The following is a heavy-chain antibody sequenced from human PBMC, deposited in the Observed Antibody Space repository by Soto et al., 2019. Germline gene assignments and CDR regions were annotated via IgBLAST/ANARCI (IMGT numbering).Heavy chain of an antibody. J-gene: IGHJ4*02. V-gene: IGHV3-23*01. D-gene: IGHD3-9*01. CDR3: AKALDQMRSFVWLPA. CDR2: ISGSGIST. CDR1: GFTLSSYA. Sequence: PGGSLRLSCAASGFTLSSYAMSWVRQAPGKGLEWVSAISGSGISTYYADSVKGRFTISRDISKNTLYLQMNSLRAEDTAVYYCAKALDQMRSFVWLPAWAKGPLLTVSS.